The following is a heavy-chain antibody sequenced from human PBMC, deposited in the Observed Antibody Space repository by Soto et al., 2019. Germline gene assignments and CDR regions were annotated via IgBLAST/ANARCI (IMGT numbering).Heavy chain of an antibody. CDR2: ISGSGGST. J-gene: IGHJ4*02. V-gene: IGHV3-23*01. CDR1: GFTFSSYA. D-gene: IGHD2-15*01. Sequence: GGSLRLSCAASGFTFSSYAMSWVRQAPGKGLEWVSAISGSGGSTYYADSVKGRFTISRDNSKNTLYLQMNSLRAEDTAVYYCAKILGYCSGGSCYRDPYFDYWGQGTLVTVSS. CDR3: AKILGYCSGGSCYRDPYFDY.